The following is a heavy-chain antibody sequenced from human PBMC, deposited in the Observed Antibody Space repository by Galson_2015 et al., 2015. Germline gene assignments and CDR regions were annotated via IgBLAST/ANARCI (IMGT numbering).Heavy chain of an antibody. J-gene: IGHJ6*02. D-gene: IGHD1-14*01. CDR1: GFTFSSYA. V-gene: IGHV3-23*01. Sequence: SLRLSCAASGFTFSSYAMSWVRQAPGKGLEWVSAISGSGGSTYYADSVKGRFTISRDNSKNTLYLQMNSLRAEDTAVYYCAKELPEQPSYYYYYYGMDVWGQGTTVTVSS. CDR3: AKELPEQPSYYYYYYGMDV. CDR2: ISGSGGST.